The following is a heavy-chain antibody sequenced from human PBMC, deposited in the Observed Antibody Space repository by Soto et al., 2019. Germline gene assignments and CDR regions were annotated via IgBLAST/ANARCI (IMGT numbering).Heavy chain of an antibody. CDR2: IIPIFGTA. Sequence: SGKVCCKASVGTFSSYAISWVRQAPGQGLEWMGGIIPIFGTANYAQKFQGRVTITADESTSTAYMELSSLRSEDTAVYYCARKIEESAWLIYGMDVWGQGTTVTVSS. D-gene: IGHD5-12*01. CDR1: VGTFSSYA. V-gene: IGHV1-69*13. J-gene: IGHJ6*02. CDR3: ARKIEESAWLIYGMDV.